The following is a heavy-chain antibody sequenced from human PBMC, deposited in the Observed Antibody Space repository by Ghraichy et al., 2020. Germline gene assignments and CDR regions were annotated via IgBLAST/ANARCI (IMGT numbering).Heavy chain of an antibody. CDR1: GFTFSSYA. CDR2: ISGSGGST. D-gene: IGHD3-22*01. J-gene: IGHJ4*02. V-gene: IGHV3-23*01. Sequence: GGSLRLSCAASGFTFSSYAMSWVRQAPGKGLEWVSAISGSGGSTYYADSVKGRFTISRDNSKNTLYLQMNSLRAEDTAVYYCATEGAYDSSGYYFDYWGQGTLVTVSS. CDR3: ATEGAYDSSGYYFDY.